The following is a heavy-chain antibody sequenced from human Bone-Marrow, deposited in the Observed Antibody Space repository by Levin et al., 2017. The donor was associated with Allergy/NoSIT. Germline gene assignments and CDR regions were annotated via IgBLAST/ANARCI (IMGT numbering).Heavy chain of an antibody. D-gene: IGHD2-21*01. CDR3: ARGGYSFDY. J-gene: IGHJ4*02. CDR2: VGAGGDST. Sequence: PGGSLRLSCAASGFTFSTYAMTWVRQAPGKGLEWVSVVGAGGDSTYYADSVKGRFTISRDNSKNTLFLQMNRLTVEDTAVYFCARGGYSFDYWGQGALVTVSS. CDR1: GFTFSTYA. V-gene: IGHV3-23*01.